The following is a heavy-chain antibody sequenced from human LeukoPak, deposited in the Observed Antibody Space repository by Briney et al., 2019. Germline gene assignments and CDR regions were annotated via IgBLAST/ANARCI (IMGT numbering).Heavy chain of an antibody. CDR3: ARRRLFLAHAFDI. Sequence: PSETLSLTCAVYGGSFSGYYWSWIRQPPGKGLEWIGEINPSGSTHYNPSLKSRVTISIDTSKNQFSLKLTSVTVADTAVYYCARRRLFLAHAFDIWGQGTMVTVSS. D-gene: IGHD4/OR15-4a*01. CDR1: GGSFSGYY. CDR2: INPSGST. J-gene: IGHJ3*02. V-gene: IGHV4-34*01.